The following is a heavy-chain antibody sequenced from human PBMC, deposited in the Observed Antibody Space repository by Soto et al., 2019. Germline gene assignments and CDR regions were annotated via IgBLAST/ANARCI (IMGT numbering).Heavy chain of an antibody. Sequence: QLQLQESGPGLVKPSETLSLTCTVSGGSISSTHYYWAWIRQPPGKGLEWIGSIHYSGNTNYNPSLKSRVTMSVDASKSQFSLSLSSVTAADTATYYCARRGSGTSCIDDCTRGACDLWGRGTMVTVSS. V-gene: IGHV4-39*01. J-gene: IGHJ3*01. D-gene: IGHD2-8*01. CDR2: IHYSGNT. CDR1: GGSISSTHYY. CDR3: ARRGSGTSCIDDCTRGACDL.